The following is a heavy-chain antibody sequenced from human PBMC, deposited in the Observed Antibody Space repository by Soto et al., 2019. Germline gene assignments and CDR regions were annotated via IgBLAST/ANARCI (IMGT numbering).Heavy chain of an antibody. CDR3: ARDRVYYYDNSGYYNFDY. CDR2: VSYDGSNQ. D-gene: IGHD3-22*01. J-gene: IGHJ4*02. CDR1: GFIFSNYA. Sequence: QVQLVESGGGVVQPGGSLRVSCAASGFIFSNYAMQWVRQAPGKGLEWVAVVSYDGSNQFYAESVKGRFTISRDSSKTTLYLQMNNLREEDTAVYYCARDRVYYYDNSGYYNFDYWGQGTLVIVSS. V-gene: IGHV3-30-3*01.